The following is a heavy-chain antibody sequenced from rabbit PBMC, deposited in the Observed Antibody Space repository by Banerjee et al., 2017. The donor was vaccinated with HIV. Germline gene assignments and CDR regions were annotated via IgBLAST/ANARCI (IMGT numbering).Heavy chain of an antibody. Sequence: QSLEESGGDLVKPGASLTLTCTASGFSFTYIDYLCWVRQPPGKGPEWIACIYAGSSGTTYYASWARGRFTVSKTSSTTVTLQMTSLTGADTATYFCARRHWNAFLFDFWGPGTLVTVS. V-gene: IGHV1S40*01. CDR3: ARRHWNAFLFDF. CDR1: GFSFTYIDY. CDR2: IYAGSSGTT. J-gene: IGHJ4*01.